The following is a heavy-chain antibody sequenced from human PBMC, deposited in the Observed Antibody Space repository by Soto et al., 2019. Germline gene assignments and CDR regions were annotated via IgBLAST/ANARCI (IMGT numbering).Heavy chain of an antibody. J-gene: IGHJ6*02. V-gene: IGHV5-51*01. Sequence: GESLKISCRGSGFTFTNYWIAWVRQMPGKGLEWMGIIYPGDSETSYSPSFQGQVIISADKSINTAYLQWSSLKASDTAMYYCARQGTVTSYYYYGMDVWGQGTTVTVSS. CDR3: ARQGTVTSYYYYGMDV. CDR1: GFTFTNYW. CDR2: IYPGDSET. D-gene: IGHD4-4*01.